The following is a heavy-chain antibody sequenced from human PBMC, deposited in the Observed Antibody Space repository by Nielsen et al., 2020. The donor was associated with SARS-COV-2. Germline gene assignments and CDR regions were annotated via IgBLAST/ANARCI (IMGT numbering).Heavy chain of an antibody. CDR3: VREGDGYHSYYYGLDV. D-gene: IGHD5-24*01. CDR1: GFTLSNYN. Sequence: GESLKISCAASGFTLSNYNMHWVRQGPGKGLVWVSRINRDGSVTNYADSVKGRFTISRDNGGNTLCLQVNSLRAEDTAVYYCVREGDGYHSYYYGLDVWGRGTTVTVSS. J-gene: IGHJ6*02. CDR2: INRDGSVT. V-gene: IGHV3-74*01.